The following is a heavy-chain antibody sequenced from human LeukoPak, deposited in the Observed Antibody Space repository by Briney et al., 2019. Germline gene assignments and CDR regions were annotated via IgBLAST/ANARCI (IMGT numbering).Heavy chain of an antibody. V-gene: IGHV1-69*06. CDR3: ARVRVNKASIAAAGRSWFDP. CDR2: IIPIFGTA. D-gene: IGHD6-13*01. J-gene: IGHJ5*02. Sequence: SVKVSCKASGGTFSSYAISWVRQAPGQGLEWMGGIIPIFGTANYAQKFQGRVTITADKSTSTAYMELSSLRSEDTAVYYCARVRVNKASIAAAGRSWFDPWGQGTLATVSS. CDR1: GGTFSSYA.